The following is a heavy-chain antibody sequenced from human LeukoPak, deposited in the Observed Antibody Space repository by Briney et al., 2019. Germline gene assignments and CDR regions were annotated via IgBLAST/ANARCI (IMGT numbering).Heavy chain of an antibody. D-gene: IGHD2-15*01. CDR1: GFTFSSYA. V-gene: IGHV3-30*04. CDR3: ASLGYCSGGSCYLSPDPDAFDI. Sequence: GRSLRLSCVASGFTFSSYAMHWVRQAPGKGLEWVAVISYDGSNKYYADSVKGRFTISRDNSKNTLYLQMNSLRAEDTAVYYCASLGYCSGGSCYLSPDPDAFDIWGQGTMVTVSS. J-gene: IGHJ3*02. CDR2: ISYDGSNK.